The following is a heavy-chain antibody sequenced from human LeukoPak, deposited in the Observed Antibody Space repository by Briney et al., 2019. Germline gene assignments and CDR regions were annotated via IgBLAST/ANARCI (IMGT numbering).Heavy chain of an antibody. CDR3: ASDTSAVVRSDY. CDR2: IHYSGST. Sequence: KSSETLSLTCTVSGASIGSTTYYWGWIRQPPGKGLEWIGSIHYSGSTYYNPSLKSRVSISVDTSKNHFSLRLSSVTAADTAVYYCASDTSAVVRSDYWGQGTLVIVSS. CDR1: GASIGSTTYY. D-gene: IGHD4-23*01. J-gene: IGHJ4*02. V-gene: IGHV4-39*02.